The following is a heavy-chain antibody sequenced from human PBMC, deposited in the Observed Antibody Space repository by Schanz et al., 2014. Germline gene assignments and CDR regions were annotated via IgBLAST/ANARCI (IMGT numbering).Heavy chain of an antibody. Sequence: EVQLVESGGGLIQPGGSLRLSCATSGFGFSSYSMNWVRQAPGKGLEWVSYVSRSTPDIYYADSVKGRFTMSRDNAKNSVFLQMNSLRAEDTAVYYCVRDSFFAFDYWGQGTLVTVSS. CDR2: VSRSTPDI. J-gene: IGHJ4*02. V-gene: IGHV3-48*01. CDR1: GFGFSSYS. D-gene: IGHD3-3*01. CDR3: VRDSFFAFDY.